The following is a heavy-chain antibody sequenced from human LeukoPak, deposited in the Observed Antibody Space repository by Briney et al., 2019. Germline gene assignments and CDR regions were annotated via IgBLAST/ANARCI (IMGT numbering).Heavy chain of an antibody. V-gene: IGHV3-7*01. Sequence: GGSLRLSCAASGFTFSSYWMTWVRQAPGKGLEWVANINQDGGEKYYVDSVKGRFTISRDNAKNTLYLQMGSLRVEDMAVYYCARWGSTSCYDYWGQGALVTVSS. D-gene: IGHD2-2*01. CDR3: ARWGSTSCYDY. J-gene: IGHJ4*02. CDR2: INQDGGEK. CDR1: GFTFSSYW.